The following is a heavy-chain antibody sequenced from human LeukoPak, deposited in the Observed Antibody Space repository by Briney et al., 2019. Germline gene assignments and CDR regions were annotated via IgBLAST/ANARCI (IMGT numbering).Heavy chain of an antibody. Sequence: PSETLSLTCAVSGGSISSRNWWGWVRQPPGRGLECIGEIHHSGTTNYNPSLKSRVTISVDKSKNQFSLKLSSVTAADTAVYYCARDQTSKGDAFDIWGQGTMVTVSS. J-gene: IGHJ3*02. CDR3: ARDQTSKGDAFDI. CDR1: GGSISSRNW. V-gene: IGHV4-4*02. CDR2: IHHSGTT.